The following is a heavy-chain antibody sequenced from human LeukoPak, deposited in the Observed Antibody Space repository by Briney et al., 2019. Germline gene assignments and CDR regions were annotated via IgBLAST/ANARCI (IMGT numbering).Heavy chain of an antibody. D-gene: IGHD3-10*01. CDR3: ARLYPLLWFGESPYYFDY. J-gene: IGHJ4*02. Sequence: SETLSLTCAVYGGSLSGYYWSWIRQPPGKGLEWIGEINHSGSTNYNPSLKSRVTISVDTSKNQFSLKLSSVTAADTAVYYCARLYPLLWFGESPYYFDYWGQGTLVTVSS. CDR2: INHSGST. V-gene: IGHV4-34*01. CDR1: GGSLSGYY.